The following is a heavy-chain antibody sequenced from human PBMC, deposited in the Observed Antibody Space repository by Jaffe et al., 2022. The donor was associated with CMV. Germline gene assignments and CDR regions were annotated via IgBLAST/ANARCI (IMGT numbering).Heavy chain of an antibody. D-gene: IGHD6-13*01. CDR2: IYYSGST. J-gene: IGHJ5*02. Sequence: QVQLQESGPGLVKPSQTLSLTCTVSGGSISSGGYYWSWIRQHPGKGLEWIGYIYYSGSTYYNPSLKSRVTISVDTSKNQFSLKLSSVTAADTAVYYCARGYWVAAVENWFDPWGQGTLVTVSS. V-gene: IGHV4-31*03. CDR1: GGSISSGGYY. CDR3: ARGYWVAAVENWFDP.